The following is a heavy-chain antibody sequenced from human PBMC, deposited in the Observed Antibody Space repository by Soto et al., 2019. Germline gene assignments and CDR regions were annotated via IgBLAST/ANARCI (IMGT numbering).Heavy chain of an antibody. D-gene: IGHD5-12*01. CDR2: IIPIFGTA. Sequence: QVQLVQSGAEVKKPGSSVKVSCKASGGTFSSYAISWVRQAPGQGLEWMGGIIPIFGTANYAQKFQGRVTITADESTSTAYMELSSMRSEDTAVDYCARDGRDGDNYLFFDYWGQGTLVTVSS. CDR1: GGTFSSYA. V-gene: IGHV1-69*01. J-gene: IGHJ4*02. CDR3: ARDGRDGDNYLFFDY.